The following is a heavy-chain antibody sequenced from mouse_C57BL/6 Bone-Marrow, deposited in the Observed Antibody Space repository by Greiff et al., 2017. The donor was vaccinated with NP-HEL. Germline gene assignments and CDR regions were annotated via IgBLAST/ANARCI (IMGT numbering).Heavy chain of an antibody. Sequence: VQLQQPGAELVRPGTSVKLSCKASGYTFTSYWMHWVKQRPGQGLEWIGVIDPSDSYTNYNQKFKGKATLTVDTSSSTAYMQLSSLTSEDSAVYYCARETYGNYHNYWGQGTTLTVSS. CDR2: IDPSDSYT. CDR1: GYTFTSYW. D-gene: IGHD2-1*01. CDR3: ARETYGNYHNY. J-gene: IGHJ2*01. V-gene: IGHV1-59*01.